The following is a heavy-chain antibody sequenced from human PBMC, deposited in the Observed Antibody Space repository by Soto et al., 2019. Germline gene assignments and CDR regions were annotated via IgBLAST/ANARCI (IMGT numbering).Heavy chain of an antibody. J-gene: IGHJ4*02. D-gene: IGHD3-22*01. Sequence: SVKVSCKASGGTFSSYAISWVRQAPGQGLEWMGGIIPIFGTANYAQKFQGRVTITADESTSTAYMELRSLRSDDTAVYYCARGYYDSSGYFQDYWGQGTLVTVSS. CDR2: IIPIFGTA. CDR1: GGTFSSYA. V-gene: IGHV1-69*13. CDR3: ARGYYDSSGYFQDY.